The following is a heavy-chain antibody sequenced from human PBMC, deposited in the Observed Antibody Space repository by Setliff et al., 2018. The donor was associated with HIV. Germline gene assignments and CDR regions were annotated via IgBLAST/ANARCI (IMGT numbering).Heavy chain of an antibody. CDR2: IYTSGST. Sequence: NPSETLSLTCTVSGGSISSGSYYWSWIRQPAGKGLEWIGHIYTSGSTNYNPSLKSRVTISVDTSKNQFSLKLSSVTAADTAVYYCARDLRFDPWGQGTLVTVSS. CDR1: GGSISSGSYY. CDR3: ARDLRFDP. V-gene: IGHV4-61*09. J-gene: IGHJ5*02.